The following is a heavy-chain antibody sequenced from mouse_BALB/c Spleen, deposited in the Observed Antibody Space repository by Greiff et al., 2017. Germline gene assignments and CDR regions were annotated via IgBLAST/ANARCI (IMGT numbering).Heavy chain of an antibody. J-gene: IGHJ4*01. V-gene: IGHV1-69*02. Sequence: VQLQQPGAELVRPGASVKLSCKASGYTFTSYWINWVKQRPGQGLEWIGNIYPSDSYTNYNQKFKDKATLTVDKSSSTAYMQLSSPTSEDSAVYYCTRHFAAMDYWGQGTSVTVSS. CDR2: IYPSDSYT. CDR1: GYTFTSYW. CDR3: TRHFAAMDY.